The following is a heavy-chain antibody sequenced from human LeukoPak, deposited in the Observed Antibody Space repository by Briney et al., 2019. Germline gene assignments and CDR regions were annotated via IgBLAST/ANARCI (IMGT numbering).Heavy chain of an antibody. Sequence: PGGSLRLSCAASGFTFDDYAMHWVRQAPGKGLEWVSGISWNSGSIGYADSVKGRFTISRDNAKNSLYLQMNSLRAEDTALYHCARVGYSGYESRYYYYYYMDVWGKGTTVTISS. CDR1: GFTFDDYA. CDR3: ARVGYSGYESRYYYYYYMDV. V-gene: IGHV3-9*01. CDR2: ISWNSGSI. D-gene: IGHD5-12*01. J-gene: IGHJ6*03.